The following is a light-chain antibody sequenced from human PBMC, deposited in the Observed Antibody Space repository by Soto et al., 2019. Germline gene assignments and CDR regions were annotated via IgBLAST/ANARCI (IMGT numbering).Light chain of an antibody. J-gene: IGKJ2*01. V-gene: IGKV1-5*01. CDR1: QSISWW. CDR2: DAS. CDR3: QQYNGVSYT. Sequence: DIQMTQSPSTLSVSVGDRVTITCRASQSISWWLAWYQQKPGKGPKLLIYDASSLQSGVPPRFSGSGSGTEFTLTISSLQPDDFATYYCQQYNGVSYTFGQGTKLEI.